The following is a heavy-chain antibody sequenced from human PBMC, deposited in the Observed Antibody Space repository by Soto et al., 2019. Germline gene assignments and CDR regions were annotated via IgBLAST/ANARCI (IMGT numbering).Heavy chain of an antibody. CDR3: ACWPGVCRTIFWGPFDH. CDR1: GLTFSSYA. J-gene: IGHJ4*02. CDR2: IRYDGSNK. Sequence: GGSLRLSCAASGLTFSSYAMHWVRQAPGKGLEWVAIIRYDGSNKYYADSVKGRFTISRDNSKNTLYLQMNSLRAEDTAVYYCACWPGVCRTIFWGPFDHWGQEILVTVSS. D-gene: IGHD3-10*02. V-gene: IGHV3-30*02.